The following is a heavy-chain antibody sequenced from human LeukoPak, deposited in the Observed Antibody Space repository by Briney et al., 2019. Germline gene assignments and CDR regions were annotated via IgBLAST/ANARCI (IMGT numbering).Heavy chain of an antibody. CDR3: ARAGVVVVAATDY. CDR2: INPNSGGT. V-gene: IGHV1-2*02. J-gene: IGHJ4*02. Sequence: ASVNVSCKASGYTFTGYYMHWVRQAPGQGLEWMGWINPNSGGTNYAQKFQGRVTMTRDTSISTAYMELSRLRSDDTAVYYCARAGVVVVAATDYWGQGTLVTVSS. CDR1: GYTFTGYY. D-gene: IGHD2-15*01.